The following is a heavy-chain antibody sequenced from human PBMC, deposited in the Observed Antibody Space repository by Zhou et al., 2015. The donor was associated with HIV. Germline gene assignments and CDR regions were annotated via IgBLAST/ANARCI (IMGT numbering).Heavy chain of an antibody. J-gene: IGHJ4*02. CDR2: SALTMAK. Sequence: QVQLVQSAAEVKRPGASMKVSCKTSGYDFQSLVITWVRQRVDRADSGWDGSALTMAKQKLAPKFQGRVTLSMHRSSTTVYMEVRSLTSDDTAVYYCARGRDNYYDSSGYTDWGQGTRVTVSS. D-gene: IGHD5-12*01. CDR1: GYDFQSLV. V-gene: IGHV1-18*01. CDR3: ARGRDNYYDSSGYTD.